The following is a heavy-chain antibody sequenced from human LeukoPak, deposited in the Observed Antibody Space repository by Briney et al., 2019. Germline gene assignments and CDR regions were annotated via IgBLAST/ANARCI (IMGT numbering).Heavy chain of an antibody. V-gene: IGHV1-69*06. Sequence: ASVKVSCKASGGTFSTYAISWVRQAPGQGLEWMGGIIPIFGTTNYAQKFQGRVTITADKSTSTAYMELSRLRSDDTAVYYCARDPRLPYGDSTMNDYWGQGTLVTVSS. J-gene: IGHJ4*02. CDR1: GGTFSTYA. CDR2: IIPIFGTT. D-gene: IGHD4-17*01. CDR3: ARDPRLPYGDSTMNDY.